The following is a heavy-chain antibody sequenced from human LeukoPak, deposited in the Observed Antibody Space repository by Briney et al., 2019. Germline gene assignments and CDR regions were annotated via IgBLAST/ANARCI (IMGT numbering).Heavy chain of an antibody. CDR1: GGSISSNNW. CDR2: IYHSGST. CDR3: ARSYSNYVHWYFDL. J-gene: IGHJ2*01. Sequence: SSETLSLTCAVSGGSISSNNWWSWVRQPPGKGLEWIGEIYHSGSTNYNPSLKSRVTISVDKSKNQFSLNLRSVTAADTAVYYCARSYSNYVHWYFDLWGRGALVTASS. D-gene: IGHD4-11*01. V-gene: IGHV4-4*02.